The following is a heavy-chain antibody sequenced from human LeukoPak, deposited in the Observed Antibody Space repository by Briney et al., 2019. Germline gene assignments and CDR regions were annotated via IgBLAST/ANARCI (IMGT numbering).Heavy chain of an antibody. V-gene: IGHV3-30*02. Sequence: PGGSLRLSCAASGFSFSSYGMHWVRQAPGKGLEWVSVIRFVGSKEYYADSVKGRFTISRDNSKKMLYLEMNSLRGEDTAVYYCLNSEYSTSYRDLNVYGGQGTLVSVSS. J-gene: IGHJ4*02. D-gene: IGHD2/OR15-2a*01. CDR3: LNSEYSTSYRDLNVY. CDR2: IRFVGSKE. CDR1: GFSFSSYG.